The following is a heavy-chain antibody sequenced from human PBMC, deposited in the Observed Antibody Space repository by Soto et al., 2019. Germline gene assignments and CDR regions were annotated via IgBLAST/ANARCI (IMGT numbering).Heavy chain of an antibody. CDR3: AREALDSSGSQDY. V-gene: IGHV4-31*03. J-gene: IGHJ4*02. CDR2: IYYSGST. CDR1: SGSISSTIYS. Sequence: PSETLSLTCTVSSGSISSTIYSWDWIRQHPGKGLEWIGYIYYSGSTYYNPSLKSRVTISVDTSKNQFSLKLSSVTAADTAVYYCAREALDSSGSQDYWGQGTLVTVS. D-gene: IGHD3-22*01.